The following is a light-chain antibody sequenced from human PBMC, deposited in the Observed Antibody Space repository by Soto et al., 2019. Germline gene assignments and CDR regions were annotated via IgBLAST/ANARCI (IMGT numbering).Light chain of an antibody. CDR2: GAS. V-gene: IGKV3D-15*01. CDR3: QQYNSWTIT. Sequence: EIVMTQSPATMSVSPGERATLSCRASQSVNSNLAWYQKKPGQAPRLLIYGASTWGTGVPPRFTGSGSGTEFTLTISDLQSEDFAVYYCQQYNSWTITFGQGTQVDIK. CDR1: QSVNSN. J-gene: IGKJ5*01.